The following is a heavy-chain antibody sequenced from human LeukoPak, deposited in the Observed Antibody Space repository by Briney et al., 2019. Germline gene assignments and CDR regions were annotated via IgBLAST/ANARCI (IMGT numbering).Heavy chain of an antibody. CDR2: INPNSGGT. J-gene: IGHJ5*01. CDR3: AWGYSSGWFDY. CDR1: GYTFTGYY. V-gene: IGHV1-2*02. D-gene: IGHD6-19*01. Sequence: EASVKVSCKASGYTFTGYYMHWVRQAPGQGLEWMGWINPNSGGTNYAQKSQGRVTMTRDTSISTAYIEVSSLRSDDTAIYFCAWGYSSGWFDYWGQGTLVTVSS.